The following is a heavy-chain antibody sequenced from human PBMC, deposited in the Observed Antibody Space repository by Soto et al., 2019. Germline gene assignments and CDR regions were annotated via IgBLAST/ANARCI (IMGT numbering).Heavy chain of an antibody. CDR1: GFTFSSYS. J-gene: IGHJ5*02. V-gene: IGHV3-21*01. D-gene: IGHD2-21*02. CDR3: ARGLRDIVVVTATSEWFAP. Sequence: EVQLVESGGGLVKPGGSLRLSCAASGFTFSSYSMNWVRQAPGKGLEWVSSISSSSSYIYYADSVKGRFTISRDNAKNSLYLQTNSLRAEDTAVYYCARGLRDIVVVTATSEWFAPWGQGTLVTVAS. CDR2: ISSSSSYI.